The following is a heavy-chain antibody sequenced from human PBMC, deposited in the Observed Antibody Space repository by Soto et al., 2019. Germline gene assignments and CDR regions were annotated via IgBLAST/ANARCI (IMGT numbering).Heavy chain of an antibody. D-gene: IGHD2-2*01. Sequence: QVQLVQSGAEVKKPGSSVKVSCKASGDTFSTYTITWMRQAPGQGLEWMGGIIPRSATSNYAHKFQGRVTITADESTNTAYMELSSLRSEAKDVYYCAREGLVLVPTTVTSDYYYYAMDVWGQGTTVTVSS. V-gene: IGHV1-69*12. CDR2: IIPRSATS. CDR3: AREGLVLVPTTVTSDYYYYAMDV. CDR1: GDTFSTYT. J-gene: IGHJ6*02.